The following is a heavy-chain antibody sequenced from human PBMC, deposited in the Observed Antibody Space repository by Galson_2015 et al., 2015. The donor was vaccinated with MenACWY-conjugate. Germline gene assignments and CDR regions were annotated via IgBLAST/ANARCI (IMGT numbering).Heavy chain of an antibody. CDR1: GFTVSDHY. V-gene: IGHV3-72*01. J-gene: IGHJ4*02. CDR2: TRNRGGTYST. D-gene: IGHD5-12*01. CDR3: VRVGPCGYDSSDH. Sequence: SLRLSCAASGFTVSDHYMDWVRQAPGKGLEWVGRTRNRGGTYSTDYAASVKGRFIMSRDDSKGSLYLQMNSLRTDDTAMYYCVRVGPCGYDSSDHWGQGPLVTVSS.